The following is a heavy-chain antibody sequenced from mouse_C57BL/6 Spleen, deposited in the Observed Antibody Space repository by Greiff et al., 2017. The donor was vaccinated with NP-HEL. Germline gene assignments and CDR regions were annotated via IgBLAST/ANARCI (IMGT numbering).Heavy chain of an antibody. J-gene: IGHJ4*01. D-gene: IGHD1-1*01. V-gene: IGHV3-6*01. CDR2: ISYDGSN. CDR3: ARDNYGSSYGDAMDY. Sequence: DVKLQESGPGLVKPSQSLSLTCSVTGYSITSGYYWNWIRQFPGNKLEWMGYISYDGSNNYNPSLKNRISITRDTSKNQFFLKLNSVTTEDTATYYCARDNYGSSYGDAMDYWGQGTSVTVSS. CDR1: GYSITSGYY.